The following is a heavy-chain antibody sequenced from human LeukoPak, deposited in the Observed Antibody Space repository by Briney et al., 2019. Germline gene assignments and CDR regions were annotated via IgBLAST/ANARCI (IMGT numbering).Heavy chain of an antibody. CDR1: GYTFTGYY. V-gene: IGHV1-2*02. J-gene: IGHJ4*02. CDR3: AKDGARWY. Sequence: ASVTVSCKASGYTFTGYYVHWVRQAPGQRLEWMGWINPNTGGTNYAQKFQGRVTMTRDTSISTAYMELSRLRSDDTAVYYCAKDGARWYWGQGTLVTVSS. D-gene: IGHD3-16*01. CDR2: INPNTGGT.